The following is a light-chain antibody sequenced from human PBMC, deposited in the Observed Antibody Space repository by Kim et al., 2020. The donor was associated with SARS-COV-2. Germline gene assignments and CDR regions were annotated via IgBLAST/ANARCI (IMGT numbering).Light chain of an antibody. CDR3: AAWDDSLSGFVV. Sequence: SVTSSCTGGSSNIGSNTVNWYQHHPGPAPKLLLYSDIQRPSGVPVRFSASKSGTAASLAISGLQSEDEADYYCAAWDDSLSGFVVFGGGTQLTVL. J-gene: IGLJ2*01. CDR1: SSNIGSNT. CDR2: SDI. V-gene: IGLV1-44*01.